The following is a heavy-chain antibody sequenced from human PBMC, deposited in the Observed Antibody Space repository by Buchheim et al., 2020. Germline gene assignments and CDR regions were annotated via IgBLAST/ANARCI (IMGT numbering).Heavy chain of an antibody. V-gene: IGHV1-69*01. D-gene: IGHD3-22*01. CDR1: GDTFSSYS. CDR2: ITPIFGTA. Sequence: QVQLVQSGAEVKKPGSSVKVSCKASGDTFSSYSINWVRQAPGLGLEWMGGITPIFGTANYAQKLHGRVTITADESTSTAYMELSSLRSDDTAMYYCARGPGSSAYYYFYWGQGT. J-gene: IGHJ4*02. CDR3: ARGPGSSAYYYFY.